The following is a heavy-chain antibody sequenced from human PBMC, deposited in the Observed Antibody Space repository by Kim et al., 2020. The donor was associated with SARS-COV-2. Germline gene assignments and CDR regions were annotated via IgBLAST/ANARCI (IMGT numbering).Heavy chain of an antibody. Sequence: GGSLRLSCAASGFTFSSYWMSWVRQAPGKGLEWVANIKQDGSEKYYVDSVKGRFTISRDNAKNSLYLQMNSLRAEDTAVYYCARDSPTMVRGVIRSGVSDYWGQGTLVTVSS. CDR2: IKQDGSEK. D-gene: IGHD3-10*01. V-gene: IGHV3-7*01. CDR3: ARDSPTMVRGVIRSGVSDY. J-gene: IGHJ4*02. CDR1: GFTFSSYW.